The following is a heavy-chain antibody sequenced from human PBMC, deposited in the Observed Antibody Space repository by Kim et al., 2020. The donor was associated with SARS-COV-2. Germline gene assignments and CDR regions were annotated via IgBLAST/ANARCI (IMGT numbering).Heavy chain of an antibody. CDR3: TRVNPIAGGWYDAFDI. CDR2: IRSKANSYAT. J-gene: IGHJ3*02. D-gene: IGHD6-19*01. V-gene: IGHV3-73*01. CDR1: GFTFSGST. Sequence: GGSLRLSCAASGFTFSGSTMHWVRQASGKGLEWVGRIRSKANSYATAYAASVKNRFSISRDYSKNTAYLQMNSLKTEDTAVYYCTRVNPIAGGWYDAFDIWGQGTMVTVSS.